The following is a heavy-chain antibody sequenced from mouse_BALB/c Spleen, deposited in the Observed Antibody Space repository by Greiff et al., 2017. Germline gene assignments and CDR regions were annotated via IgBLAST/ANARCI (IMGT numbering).Heavy chain of an antibody. CDR3: APDVEYYAMDY. Sequence: EVQLQHSGAELVKPGASVKLSCTASGFNIKDTYMPWVKQRPEQGLEWIGRIDPANGNTNYDPKFQGKATITADTSSNTAYLQLSSLTSEDTAVYYCAPDVEYYAMDYWGQGTAVTGSS. CDR1: GFNIKDTY. J-gene: IGHJ4*01. V-gene: IGHV14-3*02. CDR2: IDPANGNT.